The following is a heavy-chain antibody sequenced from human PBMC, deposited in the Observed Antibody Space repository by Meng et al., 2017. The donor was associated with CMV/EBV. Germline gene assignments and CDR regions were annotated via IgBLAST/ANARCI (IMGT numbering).Heavy chain of an antibody. CDR2: ISYDGSNK. CDR3: TRDPSVVVPAAWGY. Sequence: GGSLRLSCAASGFTFSSYAMHWVRQAPGKGLEWVAVISYDGSNKYYADSVKGRFTISRDNSKNTLYLEMNSLRAEDTAVYYCTRDPSVVVPAAWGYWGQGTLVTVSS. J-gene: IGHJ4*02. V-gene: IGHV3-30*04. D-gene: IGHD2-2*01. CDR1: GFTFSSYA.